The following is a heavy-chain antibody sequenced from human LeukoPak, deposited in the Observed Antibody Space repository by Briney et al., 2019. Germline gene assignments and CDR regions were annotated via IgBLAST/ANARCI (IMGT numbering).Heavy chain of an antibody. CDR3: AREPPKYSSGRSGGNY. CDR1: GYTFTSYA. CDR2: INAGNGNT. J-gene: IGHJ4*02. Sequence: ASVKVSCKASGYTFTSYAMHWVRQAPGQRLEWMGWINAGNGNTKYSQKFQGRVTITRDTSASTAYMELSSLRSEDTAVYYCAREPPKYSSGRSGGNYWGQGTLVTVSS. V-gene: IGHV1-3*01. D-gene: IGHD6-19*01.